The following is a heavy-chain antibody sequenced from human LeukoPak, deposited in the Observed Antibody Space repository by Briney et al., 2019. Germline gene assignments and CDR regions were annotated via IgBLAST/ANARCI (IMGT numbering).Heavy chain of an antibody. CDR1: GFTFTSYG. V-gene: IGHV3-33*01. CDR3: GRDYASSWTPLFNY. J-gene: IGHJ4*02. Sequence: GGSLRLSCATSGFTFTSYGMHWVRQAPGRGLEWVAALWSDGIKTSYADSVRGRFTVSRDNSRHTLYLQMDSLRAEDTAVYYCGRDYASSWTPLFNYWGQGTLVTVSS. CDR2: LWSDGIKT. D-gene: IGHD6-13*01.